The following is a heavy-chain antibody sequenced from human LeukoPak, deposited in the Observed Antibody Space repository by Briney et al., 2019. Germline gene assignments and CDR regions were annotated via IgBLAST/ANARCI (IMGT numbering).Heavy chain of an antibody. CDR1: GGSISSSSYY. D-gene: IGHD3-10*01. Sequence: SETLSLTCTVSGGSISSSSYYWGWIRQPPGKGLEWIGYIYYSGSTNYNPSLKSRVTISVDTSKNQFSLKLSSVTAADTAVYYCARHSVFDIWGQGTRVTVFS. CDR2: IYYSGST. J-gene: IGHJ3*02. CDR3: ARHSVFDI. V-gene: IGHV4-61*05.